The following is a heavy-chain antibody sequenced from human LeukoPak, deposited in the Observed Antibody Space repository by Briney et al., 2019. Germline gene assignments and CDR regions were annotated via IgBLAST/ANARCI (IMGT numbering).Heavy chain of an antibody. D-gene: IGHD6-13*01. CDR2: MNPNSGNT. V-gene: IGHV1-8*03. CDR1: GYTFTSYD. CDR3: ARGRKIAAAGTKRFLYYYYMDV. Sequence: ASVKVSCKASGYTFTSYDINWVRQATGQGLEWMGWMNPNSGNTGYAQKFQGRVTITRNTSISTAYMELSSLRSEDTAVYYCARGRKIAAAGTKRFLYYYYMDVWGKGTTVTISS. J-gene: IGHJ6*03.